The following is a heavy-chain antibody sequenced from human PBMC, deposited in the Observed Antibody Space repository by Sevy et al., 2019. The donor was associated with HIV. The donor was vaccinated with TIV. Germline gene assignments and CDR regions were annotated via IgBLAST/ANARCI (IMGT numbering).Heavy chain of an antibody. CDR3: VRAIATVDSF. Sequence: GGSLRLSCVASGFSLNTYWMLWVRQAPGKGLEWVANINQDASVNYYADFVKGRFTISRDNARNLVSLQMNILRVEDTALYYCVRAIATVDSFWGQGTLVTVSS. J-gene: IGHJ4*02. CDR1: GFSLNTYW. V-gene: IGHV3-7*01. CDR2: INQDASVN. D-gene: IGHD6-13*01.